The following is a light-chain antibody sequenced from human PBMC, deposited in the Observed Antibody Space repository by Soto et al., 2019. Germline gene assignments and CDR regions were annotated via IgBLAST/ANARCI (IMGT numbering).Light chain of an antibody. CDR3: MQRIRFPLT. J-gene: IGKJ4*01. CDR1: QSLVESDDGITY. CDR2: TVS. Sequence: DFVMTQSPASLSVTPGEPASISCRSSQSLVESDDGITYLDWFLQKPGHSPQLLIYTVSYPASGVPEWFSGRGSGTDFTLKISRVEAADVGVYCCMQRIRFPLTFGGGNKVDIK. V-gene: IGKV2-40*01.